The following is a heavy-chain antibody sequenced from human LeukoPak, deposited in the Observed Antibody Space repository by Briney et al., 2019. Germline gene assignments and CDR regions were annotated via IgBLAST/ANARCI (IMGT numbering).Heavy chain of an antibody. CDR3: ARGRSYYYDSTADAFDI. CDR2: IRYDGSNK. CDR1: GFTFSSYG. V-gene: IGHV3-30*02. Sequence: GGSLRLSCAASGFTFSSYGMHWVRQAPGKGLEWVAFIRYDGSNKYYADSVKGRFTISRDNAKNSLYLQMNSLRAEDTAVYYCARGRSYYYDSTADAFDIWGQGTLVTVSS. J-gene: IGHJ3*02. D-gene: IGHD3-22*01.